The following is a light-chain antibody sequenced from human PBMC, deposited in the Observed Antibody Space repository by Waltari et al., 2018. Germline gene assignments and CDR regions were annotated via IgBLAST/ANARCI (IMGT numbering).Light chain of an antibody. Sequence: EIVLTQSPATLSLSPGETATLSCRASQSVGTYLAWYQQKPGQAPRLLIYDASNRATGIPARFRGSGSETDFTLTISSLEAEDFAVYYCQQRSSWTPHPFGQGARLEIK. J-gene: IGKJ2*01. V-gene: IGKV3-11*01. CDR1: QSVGTY. CDR2: DAS. CDR3: QQRSSWTPHP.